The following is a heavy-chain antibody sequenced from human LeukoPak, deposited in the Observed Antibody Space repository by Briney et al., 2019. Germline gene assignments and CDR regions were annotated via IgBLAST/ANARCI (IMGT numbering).Heavy chain of an antibody. CDR1: GFSFTNYW. Sequence: GSLRLSCAASGFSFTNYWMHWVRQLPGKGPVWVSRTNGDGTVTSYADSVKGRFTISRDNAKNTLYLQMNSLRGEDTAVYYCAGTSGFSCSPFDYWGQGTLVTVSS. V-gene: IGHV3-74*01. J-gene: IGHJ4*02. D-gene: IGHD5-18*01. CDR2: TNGDGTVT. CDR3: AGTSGFSCSPFDY.